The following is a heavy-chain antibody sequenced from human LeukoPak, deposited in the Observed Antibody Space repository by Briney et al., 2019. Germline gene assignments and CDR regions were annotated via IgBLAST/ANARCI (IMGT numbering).Heavy chain of an antibody. CDR3: ARVEWLRLTYYFDY. J-gene: IGHJ4*02. Sequence: SETLSLTCTVSGYSISSGYYWGWIRQPPGKGLEWIGSIYHSGSTYYNPSLKSRVTISVDTSKNQFSLKLSSVTAADTAVYYCARVEWLRLTYYFDYWGQRTLVTVSS. CDR1: GYSISSGYY. V-gene: IGHV4-38-2*02. CDR2: IYHSGST. D-gene: IGHD5-12*01.